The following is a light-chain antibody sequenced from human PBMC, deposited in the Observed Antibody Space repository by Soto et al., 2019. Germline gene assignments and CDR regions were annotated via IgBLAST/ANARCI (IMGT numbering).Light chain of an antibody. V-gene: IGKV1-5*01. J-gene: IGKJ1*01. CDR3: QQYNNWPWT. CDR2: DTF. CDR1: QSISSW. Sequence: DIQMTQSPSSLSASLGDRVSITCGASQSISSWLAWYQQKPGKAPKLLMFDTFSLESGVPSRFSGSGSGTEFTLTISSLPSEDFEVYYCQQYNNWPWTFGQGTKVDIK.